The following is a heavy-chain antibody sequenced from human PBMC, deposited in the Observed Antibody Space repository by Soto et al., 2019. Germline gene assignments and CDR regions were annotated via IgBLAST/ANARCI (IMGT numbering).Heavy chain of an antibody. V-gene: IGHV3-72*01. J-gene: IGHJ4*02. CDR2: SRDKAQGYST. CDR3: VRDTYFPHSSGYNRCFDY. D-gene: IGHD3-22*01. Sequence: PGGSLRLSCAVSGFTLSDHYIDWVRQAPWKGLEWVGRSRDKAQGYSTAYAASVKGRFTNSRDESKKSVYLQMNSLKTEDTAVYYCVRDTYFPHSSGYNRCFDYWGQGTLVTVSS. CDR1: GFTLSDHY.